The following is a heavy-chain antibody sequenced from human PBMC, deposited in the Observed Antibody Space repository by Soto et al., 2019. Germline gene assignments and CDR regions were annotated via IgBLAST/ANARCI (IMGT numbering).Heavy chain of an antibody. Sequence: GGSLRLSCAASGFTFSDYAMHWVRQAPGKGLEWVAVLSSDGSNKYYADSVRGRFTIPRDNSKNTLYLQMNSLRAEDTAVCYCARGTFYYGSGALDYWGQGTLVTVSS. D-gene: IGHD3-10*01. V-gene: IGHV3-30*14. CDR2: LSSDGSNK. CDR3: ARGTFYYGSGALDY. CDR1: GFTFSDYA. J-gene: IGHJ4*02.